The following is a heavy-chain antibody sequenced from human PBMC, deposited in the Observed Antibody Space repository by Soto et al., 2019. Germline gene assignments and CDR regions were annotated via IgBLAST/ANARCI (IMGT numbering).Heavy chain of an antibody. CDR2: IYYSGST. J-gene: IGHJ4*02. Sequence: QVHLQESGPGLVKPSETLSLTCTVSGGSVSSGSYYWSWIRQPPGKGLEWIGYIYYSGSTNYNPSLKSRVTISVATSKNQFSLKLSSVTAADTAVYYWARDNRHIAVAGTQGFFDYWGQGTLVTVSS. V-gene: IGHV4-61*01. CDR1: GGSVSSGSYY. D-gene: IGHD6-19*01. CDR3: ARDNRHIAVAGTQGFFDY.